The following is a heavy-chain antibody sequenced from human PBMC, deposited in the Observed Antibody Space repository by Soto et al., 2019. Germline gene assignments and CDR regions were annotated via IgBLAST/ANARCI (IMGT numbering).Heavy chain of an antibody. CDR1: GFTFRTYG. D-gene: IGHD6-19*01. CDR2: ISYVATKK. J-gene: IGHJ4*02. CDR3: AKEAPGGWHFFDT. Sequence: QVHLVESGGGVVQPGRSLRLSCAASGFTFRTYGMHWVRQAPGEGLEWVADISYVATKKYYADSVKGRFTISRDNSKNTLYLQINSLRTEDTAVYYCAKEAPGGWHFFDTWGQGTLVTVSS. V-gene: IGHV3-30*18.